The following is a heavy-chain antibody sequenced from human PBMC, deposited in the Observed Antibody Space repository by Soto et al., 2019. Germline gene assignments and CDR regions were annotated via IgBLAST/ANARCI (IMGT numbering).Heavy chain of an antibody. J-gene: IGHJ4*02. D-gene: IGHD4-17*01. CDR2: INPNGGT. CDR1: GYTLTDNY. V-gene: IGHV1-2*02. CDR3: ARSLTTLTALLGY. Sequence: QVQLVQSGAEVKRPGASVKVSCKASGYTLTDNYMHWVREAPRQGLEWMGWINPNGGTNYAQKFQGRGTMARDTSISEAYIELSSLRSDDTAVYFCARSLTTLTALLGYWGQGTRVTVSS.